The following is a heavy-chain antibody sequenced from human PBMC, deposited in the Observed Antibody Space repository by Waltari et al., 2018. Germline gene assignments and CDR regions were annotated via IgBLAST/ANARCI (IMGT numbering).Heavy chain of an antibody. CDR1: GGSCSGYY. CDR2: INHSGST. J-gene: IGHJ5*02. D-gene: IGHD6-13*01. V-gene: IGHV4-34*01. Sequence: QVQLQQWGAGLLKPSATLSLTCAGYGGSCSGYYWSWIRQPPGKGLEWIGEINHSGSTNYNPSLKSRVTISVDTSKNQFSLKLSSVTAADTAVYYCARGCRGQQLVRWFDPWGQGTLVTVSS. CDR3: ARGCRGQQLVRWFDP.